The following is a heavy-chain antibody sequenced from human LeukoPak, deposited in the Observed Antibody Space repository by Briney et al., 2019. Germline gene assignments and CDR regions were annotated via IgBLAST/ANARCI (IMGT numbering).Heavy chain of an antibody. CDR1: GCSISSYY. Sequence: PSETLSLTCTVSGCSISSYYCSWLRQPPAKGLEGMGYIYYSGSTNYNPSLKSRVTISVDTSKHQFSLKLSSVTASDPAVYYCARILNWIFGNYYYYMDVCGKGTTVTVSS. J-gene: IGHJ6*03. CDR3: ARILNWIFGNYYYYMDV. V-gene: IGHV4-59*01. CDR2: IYYSGST. D-gene: IGHD3-3*01.